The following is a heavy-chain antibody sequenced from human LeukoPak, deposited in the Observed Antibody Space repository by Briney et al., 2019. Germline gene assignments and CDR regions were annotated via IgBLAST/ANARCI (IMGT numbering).Heavy chain of an antibody. Sequence: GGTLRLSCAASGFTFSNAWMSWVRQAPGKGLEWVGRIKSKTDGGTTDYAAPVKGRFTISRDDSKNTLYLQMNSLKTEDTAVYYCTTREYYYYYMDVWGKGTTVTVSS. CDR1: GFTFSNAW. V-gene: IGHV3-15*01. CDR2: IKSKTDGGTT. CDR3: TTREYYYYYMDV. J-gene: IGHJ6*03.